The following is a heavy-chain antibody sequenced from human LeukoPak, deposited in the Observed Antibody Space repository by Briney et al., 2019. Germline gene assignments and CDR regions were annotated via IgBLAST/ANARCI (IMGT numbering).Heavy chain of an antibody. V-gene: IGHV3-30-3*01. CDR3: ARDGIAAAGSFDY. Sequence: PGRSLRLSCAASGFTFSSYAMHWVGQAPGKGLEWVAVISYDGSNKYYADSVKGRFTISRDNSKNTLYLQMNSLRAEDTAVYYCARDGIAAAGSFDYWGQGTLVTVSS. CDR2: ISYDGSNK. CDR1: GFTFSSYA. D-gene: IGHD6-13*01. J-gene: IGHJ4*02.